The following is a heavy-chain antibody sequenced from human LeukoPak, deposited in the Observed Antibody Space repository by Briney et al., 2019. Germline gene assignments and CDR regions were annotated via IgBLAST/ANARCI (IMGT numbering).Heavy chain of an antibody. CDR2: IKQDGSEK. CDR3: ARGRGVDILTGYFRNYYYYMDV. D-gene: IGHD3-9*01. Sequence: GGSLRLSCAASGFTFSSYWMSWVRQAPGKGLEWVANIKQDGSEKNYVDSVKGRFTISRDNAKNSLYLQMNSLRAEDTAVYYCARGRGVDILTGYFRNYYYYMDVWGKGTTVTISS. V-gene: IGHV3-7*01. CDR1: GFTFSSYW. J-gene: IGHJ6*03.